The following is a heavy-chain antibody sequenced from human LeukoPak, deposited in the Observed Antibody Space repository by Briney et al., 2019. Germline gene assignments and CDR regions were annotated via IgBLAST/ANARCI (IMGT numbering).Heavy chain of an antibody. CDR3: ARAPIPYDRSRTDYRFDP. J-gene: IGHJ5*02. CDR1: GGSISSGDYY. CDR2: IYYSGST. V-gene: IGHV4-30-4*01. D-gene: IGHD3-16*01. Sequence: PSQTLSLTCTVSGGSISSGDYYWSWIRQPPGKGLEWIGYIYYSGSTYYNPSLKSRVTISVDTSKNQFSLKLSSVTAADTAVYYCARAPIPYDRSRTDYRFDPWGQGTLVTVAS.